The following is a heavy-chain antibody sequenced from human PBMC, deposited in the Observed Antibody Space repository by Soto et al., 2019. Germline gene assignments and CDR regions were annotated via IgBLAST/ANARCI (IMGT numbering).Heavy chain of an antibody. J-gene: IGHJ6*03. Sequence: GASVKVSCKASGYTFTSYDINWVRQATGQGLEWMGWMNPNSGNTGYAQKFQGRVTMTRNTSISTDYMELSSLRSEDTALYYCARGRYDFWSGYNYYYMDVWGKGTTVTVSS. CDR2: MNPNSGNT. CDR3: ARGRYDFWSGYNYYYMDV. D-gene: IGHD3-3*01. CDR1: GYTFTSYD. V-gene: IGHV1-8*01.